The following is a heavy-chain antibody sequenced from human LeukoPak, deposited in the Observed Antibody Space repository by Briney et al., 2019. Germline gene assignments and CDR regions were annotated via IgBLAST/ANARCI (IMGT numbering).Heavy chain of an antibody. CDR3: ARYVVASACFDS. Sequence: PGGSLRLSCAASGFTLSVYWMHWVRQAPGEGLVWVSRMNSDGTATTYADSVRGRFTISRDNARNTLYLQMSSLRAEDTAVYYCARYVVASACFDSWGQGTPVTVSS. CDR2: MNSDGTAT. J-gene: IGHJ4*02. CDR1: GFTLSVYW. V-gene: IGHV3-74*01. D-gene: IGHD2-21*01.